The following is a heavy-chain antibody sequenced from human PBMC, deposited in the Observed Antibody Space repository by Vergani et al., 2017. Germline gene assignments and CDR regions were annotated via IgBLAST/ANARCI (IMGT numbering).Heavy chain of an antibody. J-gene: IGHJ4*02. V-gene: IGHV3-23*01. D-gene: IGHD6-13*01. CDR3: AKASGYSSTWXLDY. CDR1: GFTFSNYA. CDR2: ISGSGGST. Sequence: EVQLLESGGGLVQPGGSLRLSCAASGFTFSNYAMSWVRQAPGKGLEWVSVISGSGGSTYYADSVKGRFTISRDNSKNTLYLQMNSLRAEDTAVYYCAKASGYSSTWXLDYWGQGTLVTVSS.